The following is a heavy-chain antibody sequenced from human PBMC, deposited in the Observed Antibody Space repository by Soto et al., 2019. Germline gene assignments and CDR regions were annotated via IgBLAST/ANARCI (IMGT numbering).Heavy chain of an antibody. V-gene: IGHV4-31*03. CDR3: ARVTWVVVAATGFDY. Sequence: NPSETLSLTCTVSGGSISSGVYYWSWIRQHPGKGLEWIGYIYYSGSTYYNPSLKSRVTISVDTSKNQFSRKLSSVTAADTAVYYCARVTWVVVAATGFDYWGQGTLVTVSS. D-gene: IGHD2-15*01. CDR2: IYYSGST. J-gene: IGHJ4*02. CDR1: GGSISSGVYY.